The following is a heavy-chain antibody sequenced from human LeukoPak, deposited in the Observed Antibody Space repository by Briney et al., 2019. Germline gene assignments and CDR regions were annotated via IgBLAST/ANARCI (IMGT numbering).Heavy chain of an antibody. CDR2: IYYSGST. CDR3: AKLGYCSSTSCYSLFFYYYYMDV. D-gene: IGHD2-2*01. Sequence: SETLSLTCTVSVGSISSSSYYWGWIRQPPGKGLEWIGSIYYSGSTYYSPSLKSRVTISVDTSKTQFSLKLSSVTAADTAVYYCAKLGYCSSTSCYSLFFYYYYMDVWGKGTTVTVSS. V-gene: IGHV4-39*01. J-gene: IGHJ6*03. CDR1: VGSISSSSYY.